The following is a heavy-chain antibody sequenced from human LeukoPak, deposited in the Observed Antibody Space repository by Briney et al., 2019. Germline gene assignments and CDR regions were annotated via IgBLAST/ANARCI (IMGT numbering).Heavy chain of an antibody. CDR2: IIPIFGTA. J-gene: IGHJ4*02. Sequence: PGGSLRLSCAASGFTFSSYWMNWVRQAPGKGLEWVGRIIPIFGTANYAQKFQGRVTITTDESTSTAYMELSSLRSEDTAVYYCARAGRRDGYNYDFDYWGQGTLVTVSS. D-gene: IGHD5-24*01. CDR1: GFTFSSYW. CDR3: ARAGRRDGYNYDFDY. V-gene: IGHV1-69*05.